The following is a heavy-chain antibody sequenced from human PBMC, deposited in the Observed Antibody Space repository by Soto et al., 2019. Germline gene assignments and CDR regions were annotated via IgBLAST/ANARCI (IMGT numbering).Heavy chain of an antibody. V-gene: IGHV3-48*03. Sequence: EVQLVESGGGLVQPGGSLRLSCAASGFTFSSHEMNWVRQAPGKGLEWVSYINSSGSPIYYADSLKGRFTISRDNAKSSLYLQMNSLPAEDTGIYYCARGGRITLFGVVINYYYYHGMDVWGQGTTVTVSS. CDR2: INSSGSPI. J-gene: IGHJ6*02. CDR1: GFTFSSHE. D-gene: IGHD3-3*01. CDR3: ARGGRITLFGVVINYYYYHGMDV.